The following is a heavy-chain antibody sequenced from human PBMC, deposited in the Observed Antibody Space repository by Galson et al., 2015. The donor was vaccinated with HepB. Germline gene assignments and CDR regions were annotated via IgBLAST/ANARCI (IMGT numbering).Heavy chain of an antibody. CDR2: ISAYNGNT. Sequence: SVKVSCKASGYTFTSYGISWVRQAPGQGLEWMGWISAYNGNTNYAQKLQGRVTMTTDTSTSTAYMELRSLRSDDTAVYYCAYCSSSTSWFDPWGQGTLVTVSS. V-gene: IGHV1-18*04. CDR3: AYCSSSTSWFDP. D-gene: IGHD2-2*01. J-gene: IGHJ5*02. CDR1: GYTFTSYG.